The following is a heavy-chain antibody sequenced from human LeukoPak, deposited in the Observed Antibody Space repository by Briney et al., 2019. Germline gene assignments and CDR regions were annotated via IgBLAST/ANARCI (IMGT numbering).Heavy chain of an antibody. CDR1: GGSISGYY. Sequence: PSDTLSLTCTVSGGSISGYYWSWIRQSAGKALEWLGRVYPSGSTNYNPSLKSRVTISMDTSTNQFSLKLTSVTAADTAVYYCARDGRQRITMDTGALDIWGQGTMVTVSS. J-gene: IGHJ3*02. CDR3: ARDGRQRITMDTGALDI. CDR2: VYPSGST. V-gene: IGHV4-4*07. D-gene: IGHD3-10*01.